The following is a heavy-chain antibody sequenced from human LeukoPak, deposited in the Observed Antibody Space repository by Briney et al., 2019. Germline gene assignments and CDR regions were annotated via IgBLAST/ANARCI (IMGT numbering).Heavy chain of an antibody. J-gene: IGHJ6*03. CDR1: GGSISSGSYY. V-gene: IGHV4-61*02. Sequence: SETLSLTCTVSGGSISSGSYYWSWIRPPAGKGLEWIGRIYSSGSTNYNPSLKSRVTISADTSKNQFSLKLSSLTAADTAVYYCAREMTTVSLVYYYYYMDVWGKGTTVTVSS. D-gene: IGHD4-11*01. CDR3: AREMTTVSLVYYYYYMDV. CDR2: IYSSGST.